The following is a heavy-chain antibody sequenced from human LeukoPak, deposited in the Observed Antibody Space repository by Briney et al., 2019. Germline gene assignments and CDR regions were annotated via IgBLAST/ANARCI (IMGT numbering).Heavy chain of an antibody. D-gene: IGHD1-26*01. V-gene: IGHV1-69*04. J-gene: IGHJ5*02. CDR1: GGTFSSYA. Sequence: SVKVSCKASGGTFSSYAISWVRQAPGQGLEWMGRIIPILGIANYAQKFQGRVTITADKSTSTAYMELSSLRSEDTAVYYCATGPLRGIVGATKNWFDPWGQGTLVTVSS. CDR3: ATGPLRGIVGATKNWFDP. CDR2: IIPILGIA.